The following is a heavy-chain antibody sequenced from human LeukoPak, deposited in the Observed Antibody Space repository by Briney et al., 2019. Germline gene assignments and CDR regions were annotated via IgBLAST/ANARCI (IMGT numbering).Heavy chain of an antibody. V-gene: IGHV4-34*01. CDR2: INHSGST. Sequence: SETLSLTCAVYGGSFSGYYWSWIRQPPGKGLEWIGEINHSGSTNYNPSLKSRVTISVDTSKNQFSLKLSSVTAADTAVYYCARLDPQHIVVVTASRGHAFDIWGQGTLVTVSS. D-gene: IGHD2-21*02. CDR1: GGSFSGYY. CDR3: ARLDPQHIVVVTASRGHAFDI. J-gene: IGHJ3*02.